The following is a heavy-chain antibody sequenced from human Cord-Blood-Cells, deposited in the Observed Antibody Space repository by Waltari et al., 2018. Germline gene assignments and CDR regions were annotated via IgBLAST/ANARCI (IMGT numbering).Heavy chain of an antibody. CDR2: ISGSVGST. CDR3: AKAGTMLHNRSWFDP. D-gene: IGHD1-1*01. CDR1: GFTFSSYA. Sequence: EVQLLESGGGLVQPGGSLRLSCAASGFTFSSYAMSCVRQAPGEGLEWVSAISGSVGSTYYADYVKGRFTISRDNSKNTLYLQINSLSAEDTAVYYCAKAGTMLHNRSWFDPWGQGNLSPSPQ. J-gene: IGHJ5*02. V-gene: IGHV3-23*01.